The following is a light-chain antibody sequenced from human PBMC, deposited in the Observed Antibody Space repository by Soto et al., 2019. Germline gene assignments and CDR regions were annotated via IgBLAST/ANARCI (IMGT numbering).Light chain of an antibody. CDR1: NIESKS. CDR2: NDI. CDR3: QVWDTYTDHVV. V-gene: IGLV3-21*02. Sequence: SYELTQPPSVSVAPGQTARITCGGNNIESKSVHWYQQRPGQAPVLVVYNDIGRPSGIPERVSGSNSGNTATLTISRVAAGDEADYYCQVWDTYTDHVVFGGGTKLTV. J-gene: IGLJ2*01.